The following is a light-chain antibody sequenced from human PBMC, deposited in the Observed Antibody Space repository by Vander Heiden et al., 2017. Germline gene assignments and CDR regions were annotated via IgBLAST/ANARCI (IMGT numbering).Light chain of an antibody. V-gene: IGKV3-11*01. CDR3: QQRSNWPPLT. Sequence: EIVLTQSPATLSSSPGERSTLSCRARQSVSSYLAWYQQKPGQAPRLLIYDAANRATGIPARFSGSGSGTDFTLTISSLEPEDYAVYYCQQRSNWPPLTFGGGTKVEIK. CDR1: QSVSSY. J-gene: IGKJ4*01. CDR2: DAA.